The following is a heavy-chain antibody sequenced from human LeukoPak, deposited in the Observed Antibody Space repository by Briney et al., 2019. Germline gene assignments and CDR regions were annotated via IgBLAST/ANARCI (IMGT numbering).Heavy chain of an antibody. CDR2: IDSDGRIT. V-gene: IGHV3-74*01. Sequence: GGSLGLSCAASGFTFSSHWMHWVRQVPGKGLVWVSRIDSDGRITTYADSVEGRFTISRDNAKNTLYLQMNTLRDEDTAVYYCARDYNWNPPDYWGQGTLVTVSS. CDR1: GFTFSSHW. J-gene: IGHJ4*02. D-gene: IGHD1-1*01. CDR3: ARDYNWNPPDY.